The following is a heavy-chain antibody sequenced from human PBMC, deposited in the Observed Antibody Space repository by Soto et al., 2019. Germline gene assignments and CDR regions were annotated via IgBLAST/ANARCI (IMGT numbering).Heavy chain of an antibody. CDR3: ARGASSVTTFYFDL. D-gene: IGHD4-17*01. CDR1: GYTFTNYA. V-gene: IGHV1-3*01. J-gene: IGHJ2*01. Sequence: QVQVVQSGAEVKKPGASVKVSCKASGYTFTNYAMHWVRQAPGQRREWMGWINPGNGNTKNSQKFQGRVTITRDTFASTAYMELSSLRSEDTAVYYCARGASSVTTFYFDLWGRGTLVTVSS. CDR2: INPGNGNT.